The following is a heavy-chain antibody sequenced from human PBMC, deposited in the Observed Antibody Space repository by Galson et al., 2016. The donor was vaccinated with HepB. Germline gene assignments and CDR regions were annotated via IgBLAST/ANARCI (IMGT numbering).Heavy chain of an antibody. J-gene: IGHJ4*02. CDR3: VRGEGDYEPTYLFDY. CDR2: IYYTGST. V-gene: IGHV4-30-2*05. D-gene: IGHD4-17*01. Sequence: TLSLTCGVSGDSLKSGAYSWNWIRQPPGKGLEWIGYIYYTGSTYYSPSLKSRVSLSVDTSKNQFSLKLTSVTAADTAVYYCVRGEGDYEPTYLFDYWGQGALVTVSS. CDR1: GDSLKSGAYS.